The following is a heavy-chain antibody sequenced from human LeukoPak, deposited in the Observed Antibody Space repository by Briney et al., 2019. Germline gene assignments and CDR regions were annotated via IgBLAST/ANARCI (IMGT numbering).Heavy chain of an antibody. CDR2: TSGDNTKA. J-gene: IGHJ4*02. CDR3: ARAFDQVWGRARRLDY. V-gene: IGHV1-18*01. D-gene: IGHD3-16*01. Sequence: ASVKVSCKASGFGLTDYGISWVRQAPGQGLEWVGWTSGDNTKANNAQKFQDRVFFTTDTSTSTAYMDLKSLSPDDSAVYYCARAFDQVWGRARRLDYWGQGTLVTVSS. CDR1: GFGLTDYG.